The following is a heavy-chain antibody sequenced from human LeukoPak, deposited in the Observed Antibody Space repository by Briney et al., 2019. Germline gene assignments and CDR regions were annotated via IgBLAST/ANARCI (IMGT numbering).Heavy chain of an antibody. CDR3: ARHGVDTAMVTGSGVDY. CDR2: IYYSGST. D-gene: IGHD5-18*01. V-gene: IGHV4-39*01. Sequence: SETLSLTCTVCGGSISSSSYYLGWIRQPPGKGLEWIVSIYYSGSTYYNPSLKSRVTISVDTSKNQFSLKLSSVTAADTAVYYCARHGVDTAMVTGSGVDYWGQGTLVTVSS. CDR1: GGSISSSSYY. J-gene: IGHJ4*02.